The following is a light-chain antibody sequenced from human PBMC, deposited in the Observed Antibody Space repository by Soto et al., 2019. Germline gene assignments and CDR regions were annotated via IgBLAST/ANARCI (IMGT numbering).Light chain of an antibody. CDR1: QSVLYSSNNKNY. J-gene: IGKJ1*01. CDR3: QQYLHTPRT. V-gene: IGKV4-1*01. CDR2: WAS. Sequence: VMTQSPDSLAASLGERATINCKSSQSVLYSSNNKNYLALYQQKPGQPPKLLIYWASTRESGVPDRFSGSGSGTDFTLTISSLQAEDVAVYYCQQYLHTPRTFGQGTKVDIK.